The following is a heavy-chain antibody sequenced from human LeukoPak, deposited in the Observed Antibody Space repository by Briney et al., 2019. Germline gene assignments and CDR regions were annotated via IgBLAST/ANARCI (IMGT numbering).Heavy chain of an antibody. CDR1: GFTFSNYW. V-gene: IGHV3-7*01. CDR3: ARDKLTGDSFFDS. J-gene: IGHJ4*02. D-gene: IGHD7-27*01. CDR2: IKQDGSDK. Sequence: PGGSLRLSCAASGFTFSNYWMSWVRQAPGKGLEWVANIKQDGSDKFYVDSVKGRSTISRDNAKNSLYLQMNSLRAEDTAVYYCARDKLTGDSFFDSWGQGTLVTVSS.